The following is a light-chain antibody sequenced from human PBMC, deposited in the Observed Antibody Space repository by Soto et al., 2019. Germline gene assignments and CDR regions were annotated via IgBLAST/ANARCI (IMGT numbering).Light chain of an antibody. CDR3: QLYNSYSGT. Sequence: DIQMTQSPSTLSASVGDEVTITCRASQSISSWLAWYQQKPGKAPKLLIYKAASLESGVPSRFSGSGSGTEFTLTIDSLQPDDSATYYCQLYNSYSGTFGQGTKVEIK. V-gene: IGKV1-5*03. CDR2: KAA. J-gene: IGKJ1*01. CDR1: QSISSW.